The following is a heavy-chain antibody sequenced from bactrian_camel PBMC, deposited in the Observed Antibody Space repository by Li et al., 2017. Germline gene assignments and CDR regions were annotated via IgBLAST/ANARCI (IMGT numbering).Heavy chain of an antibody. CDR2: ISSDGTT. V-gene: IGHV3S55*01. Sequence: HVQLVESGGGSVQTGGSLRLSCTSSGDTFGDSDMAWYRQAPGEACELVSTISSDGTTYYLGSVRGRFAISRDNTKNTVYLQMNSVELEDTGMYYCAASRWVGRRGGPLVGDYEYWGQGTQVTVS. CDR3: AASRWVGRRGGPLVGDYEY. CDR1: GDTFGDSD. D-gene: IGHD5*01. J-gene: IGHJ4*01.